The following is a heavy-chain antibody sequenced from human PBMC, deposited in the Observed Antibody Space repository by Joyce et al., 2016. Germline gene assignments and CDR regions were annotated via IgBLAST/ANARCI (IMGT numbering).Heavy chain of an antibody. D-gene: IGHD3-9*01. J-gene: IGHJ4*02. CDR3: AKGHQGHSIFDY. V-gene: IGHV3-23*01. Sequence: EVQLLESGGGLEQPGGSLRLSCVASGFAFGTYAMTWVRQAPGKGLECVSYITPSGGTEYADSAKGRFIISRDNSKNTLNLQINSLRVEDTAIYYCAKGHQGHSIFDYWGRGTLVTVSS. CDR1: GFAFGTYA. CDR2: ITPSGGT.